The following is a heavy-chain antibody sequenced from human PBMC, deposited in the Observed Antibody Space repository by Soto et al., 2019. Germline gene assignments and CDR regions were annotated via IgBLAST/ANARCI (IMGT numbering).Heavy chain of an antibody. CDR3: ARDHPNYYDSNRFDP. Sequence: HGGSLRLSCAASGFTFSSYSMNWVRQAPGKGLEWVSSISSSSSYIYYADSVKGRFTISRDNAKNSLYLQMNSLRAEDTAVYYCARDHPNYYDSNRFDPWGQGTLVTVSS. CDR2: ISSSSSYI. J-gene: IGHJ5*02. D-gene: IGHD3-22*01. V-gene: IGHV3-21*01. CDR1: GFTFSSYS.